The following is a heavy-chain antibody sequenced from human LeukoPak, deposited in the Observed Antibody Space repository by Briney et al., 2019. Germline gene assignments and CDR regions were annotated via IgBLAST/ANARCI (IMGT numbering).Heavy chain of an antibody. CDR2: ISSSSSSI. CDR3: TTSPVPGIDY. CDR1: GFTFRNYG. Sequence: GGSLRLSCVASGFTFRNYGMNWVRQAPGKGLEWVSYISSSSSSIDYADSVRGRFTISRDNARNSLYLQMNSLRAEDTAVYYCTTSPVPGIDYWGQGIQVTVSS. J-gene: IGHJ4*02. V-gene: IGHV3-48*01. D-gene: IGHD6-19*01.